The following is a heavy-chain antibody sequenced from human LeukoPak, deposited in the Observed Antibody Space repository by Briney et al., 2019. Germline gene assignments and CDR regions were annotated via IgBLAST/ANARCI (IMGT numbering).Heavy chain of an antibody. CDR1: GGSISSGSYY. J-gene: IGHJ4*02. Sequence: PSETLSLTCTVSGGSISSGSYYWSWIRQPAGKGLEWIGRIYTSGSTNYNPSLKSRVTISVDTSKNQFSLKLNSVTAADTAVYYCARYREVGATVDYWGQGTLVTVSS. V-gene: IGHV4-61*02. CDR2: IYTSGST. CDR3: ARYREVGATVDY. D-gene: IGHD1-26*01.